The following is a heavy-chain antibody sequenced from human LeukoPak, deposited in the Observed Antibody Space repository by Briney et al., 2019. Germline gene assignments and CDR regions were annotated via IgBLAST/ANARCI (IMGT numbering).Heavy chain of an antibody. CDR2: IGASGGST. J-gene: IGHJ4*02. D-gene: IGHD3-10*01. CDR1: GFTFSSYA. Sequence: GGSLRLSCAASGFTFSSYAMNWVRQAPGKGLEWVSAIGASGGSTFYADSVKGRFTISRDNSKNTLYLQMNSLGAEDTAVYYCAKFASGTYYRGVDYWGQGTLVTV. CDR3: AKFASGTYYRGVDY. V-gene: IGHV3-23*01.